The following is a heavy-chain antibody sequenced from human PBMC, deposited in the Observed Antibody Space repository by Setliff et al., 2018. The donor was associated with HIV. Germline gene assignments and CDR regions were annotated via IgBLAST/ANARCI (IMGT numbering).Heavy chain of an antibody. Sequence: SETLSLTCTVSGGSISGHYWSWIRQPPGKGLEWIGSVHYSGATNPNPSLRSRLTMLIDTSGDYFSLNLRSVTAADTAVYYCARHLAEADRYRFSRVHGALKYWGQGALVTVS. CDR1: GGSISGHY. V-gene: IGHV4-59*11. D-gene: IGHD3-16*02. CDR3: ARHLAEADRYRFSRVHGALKY. J-gene: IGHJ4*02. CDR2: VHYSGAT.